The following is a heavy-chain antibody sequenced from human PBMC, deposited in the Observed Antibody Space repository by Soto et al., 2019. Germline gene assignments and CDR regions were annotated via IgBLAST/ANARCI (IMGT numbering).Heavy chain of an antibody. J-gene: IGHJ3*02. D-gene: IGHD2-2*01. CDR3: ARTHASSDAFDI. CDR2: ISSSSSYI. CDR1: GFTFSSYS. Sequence: EVQLVESGGGLVKPGGSLRLSCAASGFTFSSYSMNWVRQAPGKGLEWVSSISSSSSYIYYADSVKGRFTISRDNAKNALYLQMNSLRAEYTAVYYCARTHASSDAFDIWGQGTMVTVSS. V-gene: IGHV3-21*01.